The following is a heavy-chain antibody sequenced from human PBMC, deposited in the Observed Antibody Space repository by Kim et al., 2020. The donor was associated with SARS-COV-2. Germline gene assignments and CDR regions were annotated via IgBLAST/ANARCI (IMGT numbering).Heavy chain of an antibody. J-gene: IGHJ6*02. Sequence: GGSLRLSCAASGFTFSSYAMSWVRQAPGKGLEWVSAISGSGGSTYYADSVKGRFTISRDNSKNTLYLQMNSLRAEDTAVYYCAKDLAGTLTDYFIHYYYGMDVWGQGTTVTVSS. CDR1: GFTFSSYA. CDR3: AKDLAGTLTDYFIHYYYGMDV. D-gene: IGHD1-1*01. CDR2: ISGSGGST. V-gene: IGHV3-23*01.